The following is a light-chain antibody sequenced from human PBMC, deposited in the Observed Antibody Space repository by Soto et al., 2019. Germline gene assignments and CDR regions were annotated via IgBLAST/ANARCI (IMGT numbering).Light chain of an antibody. V-gene: IGKV3-20*01. Sequence: EIVLTQSPGTLSLYAGERATLSCRASESVTTGYVAWYQQKPGQAPRLLIYGPSSRAAGIPDRFSGSGSGTDFTLTISRLEPEDFAVYYCQQYGSSSPTFGPGTKVNIK. J-gene: IGKJ3*01. CDR1: ESVTTGY. CDR2: GPS. CDR3: QQYGSSSPT.